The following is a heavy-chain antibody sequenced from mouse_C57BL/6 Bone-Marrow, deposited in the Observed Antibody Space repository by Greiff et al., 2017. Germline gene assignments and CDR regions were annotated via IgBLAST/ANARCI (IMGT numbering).Heavy chain of an antibody. Sequence: VQLQQPGAELVKPGASVKMSCKASGYTFPSYWITWVKPRPGQGLEWIGDIYPGSGSTNYNEKFKSKATLTVDTSSSTTYMQLSSLTAKDSAVEYCAREDYDYDVYWYFDVGGTGTTVTVSS. D-gene: IGHD2-4*01. CDR1: GYTFPSYW. CDR3: AREDYDYDVYWYFDV. J-gene: IGHJ1*03. V-gene: IGHV1-55*01. CDR2: IYPGSGST.